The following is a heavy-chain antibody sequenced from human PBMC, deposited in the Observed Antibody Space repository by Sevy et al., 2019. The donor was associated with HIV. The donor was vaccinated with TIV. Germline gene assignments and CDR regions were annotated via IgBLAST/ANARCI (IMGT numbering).Heavy chain of an antibody. CDR2: ISYSGST. Sequence: SETLSLTCTVSDGSISSSNYYWGWIRQPPGKGLEWIGSISYSGSTYYNPSLKSRVTMSVDTSKNQFSLKLYSVTAAXXXXXXXXRQKXXXXRXVXRRGNWFDPWGQGTLVTVSS. J-gene: IGHJ5*02. V-gene: IGHV4-39*01. D-gene: IGHD3-10*01. CDR3: XRQKXXXXRXVXRRGNWFDP. CDR1: DGSISSSNYY.